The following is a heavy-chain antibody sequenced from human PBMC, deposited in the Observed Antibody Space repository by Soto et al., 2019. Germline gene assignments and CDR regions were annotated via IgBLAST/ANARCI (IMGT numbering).Heavy chain of an antibody. V-gene: IGHV1-18*01. Sequence: QVQLVQSGTEVKKPGASVKVSCKASGYTFINYGISWVRQAPGQGLEWMGWISTYKGDTNYAQKFQDRVTMTTDTSTSTAYIELRSLRSDDTAVYYCARGGRQQLAKYYYYFGMDVWGQGTTVTVSS. J-gene: IGHJ6*02. CDR3: ARGGRQQLAKYYYYFGMDV. D-gene: IGHD1-1*01. CDR2: ISTYKGDT. CDR1: GYTFINYG.